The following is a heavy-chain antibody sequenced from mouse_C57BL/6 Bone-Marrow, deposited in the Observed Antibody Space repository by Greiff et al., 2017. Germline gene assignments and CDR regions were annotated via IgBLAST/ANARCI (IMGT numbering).Heavy chain of an antibody. V-gene: IGHV1-54*01. CDR3: ARRGDGYLSWFAY. CDR2: INPGSGGP. CDR1: GYAFTNYL. J-gene: IGHJ3*01. D-gene: IGHD2-3*01. Sequence: QVQLKQSGAELVRPGTSVKVSCTASGYAFTNYLIEWVKQRPGPGLEWIGVINPGSGGPTYHETFKGTATLTADNSSSTAYMPLSSLTSEDSAVYFGARRGDGYLSWFAYWGQGTLGTGSA.